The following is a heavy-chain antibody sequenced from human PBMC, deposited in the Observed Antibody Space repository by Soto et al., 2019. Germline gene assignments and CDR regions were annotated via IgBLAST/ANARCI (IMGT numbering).Heavy chain of an antibody. Sequence: QVQLVESGGGVVQPGRSLRLSCAASGFTFSSYGMHWVRQAPGKGLEWVADISYDGSNKYYADSVKGRFTISRDNSKNTLYLQMNSLSAEETAVYYCLRKLVSPRYYYGMDVWGQGTTVTVSS. J-gene: IGHJ6*02. D-gene: IGHD6-13*01. CDR2: ISYDGSNK. CDR3: LRKLVSPRYYYGMDV. CDR1: GFTFSSYG. V-gene: IGHV3-30*18.